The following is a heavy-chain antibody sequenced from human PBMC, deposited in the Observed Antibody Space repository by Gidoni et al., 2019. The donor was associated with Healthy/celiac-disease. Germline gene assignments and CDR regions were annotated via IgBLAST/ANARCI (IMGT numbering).Heavy chain of an antibody. D-gene: IGHD6-13*01. J-gene: IGHJ4*02. V-gene: IGHV3-15*07. CDR1: GFTFSNAG. CDR2: IKSKTDGGTT. Sequence: EVQLVESGGGLVKPGGSLRLSCAASGFTFSNAGMNWVRQAPGKGLEWVGRIKSKTDGGTTDYAAPVKGRFTISRDDSKNTLYLQMNSLKTEDTAVYYCTTDAIAAADDFDYWGQGTLVTVSS. CDR3: TTDAIAAADDFDY.